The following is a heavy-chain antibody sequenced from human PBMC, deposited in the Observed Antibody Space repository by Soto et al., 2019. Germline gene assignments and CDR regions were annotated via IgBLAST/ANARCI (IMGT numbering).Heavy chain of an antibody. CDR3: AREAQLTGAIIYAFDI. Sequence: GVPVKLRCKASRYTFTSYSMHSVRQAPGQGLEWMGWINAYNGNTKYVQKFQGRVTMTTDTSTSTAYMELRSLRSDDTAVYYCAREAQLTGAIIYAFDIWGQGTMVTVSS. CDR1: RYTFTSYS. V-gene: IGHV1-18*01. CDR2: INAYNGNT. J-gene: IGHJ3*02. D-gene: IGHD2-2*01.